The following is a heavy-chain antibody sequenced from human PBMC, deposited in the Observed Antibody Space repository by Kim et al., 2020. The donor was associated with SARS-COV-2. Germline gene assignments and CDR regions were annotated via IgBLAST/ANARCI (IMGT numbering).Heavy chain of an antibody. Sequence: SETLSLTCTVSGGSISSSSYYWGWIRQPPGKGLEWIGSIYYSGSTYYNSSLKSRVTISVDTSKNQFSLKLSPVTAADTAVYYCEREGLSPPTITMLVVFINLAWFDPWGQGTLGTVSS. CDR1: GGSISSSSYY. CDR2: IYYSGST. CDR3: EREGLSPPTITMLVVFINLAWFDP. D-gene: IGHD3-22*01. J-gene: IGHJ5*02. V-gene: IGHV4-39*02.